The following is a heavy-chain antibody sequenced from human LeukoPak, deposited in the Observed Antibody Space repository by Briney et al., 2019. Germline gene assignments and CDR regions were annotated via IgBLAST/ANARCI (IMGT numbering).Heavy chain of an antibody. CDR1: GYSISSGYY. CDR3: ARRKIRGYSSGWYGAYFDY. Sequence: SETLSLTCTVSGYSISSGYYWGWIRQPPGKGLEWIGEINHSGSTNYNPSLKSRVTISVDASKNQFSLKLSSVTAADTAVYYCARRKIRGYSSGWYGAYFDYWGQGTLVTVSS. V-gene: IGHV4-38-2*02. D-gene: IGHD6-19*01. J-gene: IGHJ4*02. CDR2: INHSGST.